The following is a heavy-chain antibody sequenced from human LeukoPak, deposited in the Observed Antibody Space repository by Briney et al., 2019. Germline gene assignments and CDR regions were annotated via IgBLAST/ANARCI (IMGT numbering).Heavy chain of an antibody. V-gene: IGHV4-34*01. CDR2: INHSGST. CDR1: GGSFSGYY. D-gene: IGHD1-20*01. J-gene: IGHJ4*02. CDR3: ARRREAVLGVGITGTGHVDY. Sequence: PSETLSLTCAVYGGSFSGYYWSWIRQPPGKGLEWIGEINHSGSTNYNPSLKSRVTISVDTSKNQFSLKLSSVTAAYTAVYYCARRREAVLGVGITGTGHVDYWGQGTLVTVSS.